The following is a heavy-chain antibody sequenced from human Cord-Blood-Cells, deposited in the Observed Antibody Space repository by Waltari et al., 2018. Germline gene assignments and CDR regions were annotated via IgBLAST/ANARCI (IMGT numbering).Heavy chain of an antibody. CDR3: AVLCSSSSCFDY. D-gene: IGHD6-6*01. CDR2: INPNSGGT. V-gene: IGHV1-2*02. J-gene: IGHJ4*02. CDR1: GSTFTGYY. Sequence: QVQLVQSGAEVKKPGASVQVSCKASGSTFTGYYMTWVRQAPGQGLEWMGWINPNSGGTNYAQKFQGRVTMTRDTSISTAYMELSRLRSDDTAVYYCAVLCSSSSCFDYWGQGTLVTVSS.